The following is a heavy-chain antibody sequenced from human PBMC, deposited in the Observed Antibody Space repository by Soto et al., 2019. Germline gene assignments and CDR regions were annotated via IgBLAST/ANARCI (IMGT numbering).Heavy chain of an antibody. Sequence: QVQLVESGGGVVQPGKSLRLSWAASRFTFRNYSGHWVRQAPGKGLDWVALISYDGDNKYYADSVKGRFTISRDNPRNTLYLQVNSLGAEDTAVYYCARDVGGLGYDGMDVWGQGPTVTVS. J-gene: IGHJ6*02. D-gene: IGHD3-16*01. V-gene: IGHV3-30-3*01. CDR2: ISYDGDNK. CDR3: ARDVGGLGYDGMDV. CDR1: RFTFRNYS.